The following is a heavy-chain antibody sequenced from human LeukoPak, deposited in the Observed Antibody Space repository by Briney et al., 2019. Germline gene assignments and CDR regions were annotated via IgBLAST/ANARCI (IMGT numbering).Heavy chain of an antibody. CDR2: INHSGST. V-gene: IGHV4-34*01. Sequence: SETLSLTCAVYGGSFSGYYWSWIRQPPGKGLEWIGEINHSGSTNYNPSLKSRVTISVDASKNQFSLKLSSVTAADTAVYYCARDGARGTIFGVTYMDVWGKGTTVTVSS. CDR1: GGSFSGYY. CDR3: ARDGARGTIFGVTYMDV. J-gene: IGHJ6*03. D-gene: IGHD3-3*01.